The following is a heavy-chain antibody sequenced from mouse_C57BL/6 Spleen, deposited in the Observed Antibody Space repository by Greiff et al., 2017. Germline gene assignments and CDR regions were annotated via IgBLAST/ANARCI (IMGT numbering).Heavy chain of an antibody. D-gene: IGHD1-1*01. CDR1: GYTFTSYG. V-gene: IGHV1-81*01. J-gene: IGHJ4*01. CDR2: IYPRSGNT. CDR3: ARRDTVDAMDY. Sequence: VQLQQSGAELARPGASVKLSCKASGYTFTSYGISWVKQRNGQGLEWIGEIYPRSGNTYYNEKFKGKAKLTADKSSSAAYMELRSLTSEDSAVYFCARRDTVDAMDYWGQGTSVTVSS.